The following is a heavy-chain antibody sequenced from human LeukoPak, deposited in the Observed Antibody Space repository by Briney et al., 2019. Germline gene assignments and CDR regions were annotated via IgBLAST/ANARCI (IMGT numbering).Heavy chain of an antibody. CDR1: GGTFSSYA. J-gene: IGHJ2*01. CDR3: ARGGYSSGWYRYFDL. V-gene: IGHV1-69*04. CDR2: IIPILGIA. D-gene: IGHD6-19*01. Sequence: GSSVKVSCKASGGTFSSYAISWVRQAPGQGLEWMGRIIPILGIANYAQKFQGRVTITADKSTSTAYMELSSLRSEDTAVYYCARGGYSSGWYRYFDLWGRGTLVTVSS.